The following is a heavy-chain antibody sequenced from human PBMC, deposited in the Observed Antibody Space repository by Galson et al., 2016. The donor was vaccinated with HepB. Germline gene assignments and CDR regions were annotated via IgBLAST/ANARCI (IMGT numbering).Heavy chain of an antibody. CDR3: AKDPLLLGVVMSAATS. CDR2: ISGGGTNT. V-gene: IGHV3-23*01. D-gene: IGHD2-15*01. Sequence: SLRLSCAASGFTFSSYAMSWVRQAPGKGLEWVSAISGGGTNTYYADSVKGRFTISRDNSKNTVYLHINSLRAEDTAVYYCAKDPLLLGVVMSAATSWGQGTLVTVSP. CDR1: GFTFSSYA. J-gene: IGHJ4*02.